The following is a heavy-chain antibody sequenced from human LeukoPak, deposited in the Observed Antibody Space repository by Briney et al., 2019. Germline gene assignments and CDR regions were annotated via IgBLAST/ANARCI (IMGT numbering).Heavy chain of an antibody. CDR1: GFTFSDYY. Sequence: GGSLRLSRAASGFTFSDYYMSWIRQAPGKGLEWVSYISSSGSTIYYADSVKGRFTISRDNAKNSLYLQMNSLRAEDTAVYYCARASTGYSSGWHLDYWGQGTLVTVSS. V-gene: IGHV3-11*01. CDR3: ARASTGYSSGWHLDY. J-gene: IGHJ4*02. D-gene: IGHD6-19*01. CDR2: ISSSGSTI.